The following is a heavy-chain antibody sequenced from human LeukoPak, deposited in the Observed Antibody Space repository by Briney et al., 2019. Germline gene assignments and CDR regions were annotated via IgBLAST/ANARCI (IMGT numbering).Heavy chain of an antibody. CDR2: IKQDGSEK. Sequence: GGTLRLSCAASGFTFSSYWMSWVRQAPGKGLEWVANIKQDGSEKYYVDSVKGRFTISRDNAKNSLYLQMNSLRAEDTAVYYCARPLFQYYYGSGSSLSYWGQGPWSPSPQ. D-gene: IGHD3-10*01. CDR1: GFTFSSYW. J-gene: IGHJ4*02. V-gene: IGHV3-7*03. CDR3: ARPLFQYYYGSGSSLSY.